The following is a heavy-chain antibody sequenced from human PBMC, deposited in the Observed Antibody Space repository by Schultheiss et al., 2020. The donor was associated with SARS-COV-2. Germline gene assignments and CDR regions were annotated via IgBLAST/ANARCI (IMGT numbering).Heavy chain of an antibody. CDR1: RYSFTNYW. D-gene: IGHD6-6*01. J-gene: IGHJ6*02. Sequence: GGSLRLSCKGSRYSFTNYWIGWVRQMPGKGLEWMGVIYPGDSDARYSPSFQGQVTISADKSISTAYLQWSSLKASDSAIYYCARRRSSSDLYYYYGMDVWGQGTTVTVSS. CDR3: ARRRSSSDLYYYYGMDV. V-gene: IGHV5-51*01. CDR2: IYPGDSDA.